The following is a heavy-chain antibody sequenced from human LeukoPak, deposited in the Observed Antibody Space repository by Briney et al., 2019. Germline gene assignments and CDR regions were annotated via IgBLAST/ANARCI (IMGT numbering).Heavy chain of an antibody. Sequence: GGSLRLSCAASGLAFSSFEMNWVRQAPGKGLEWVSYISSRATNIYYADCVKGRFTISRDNAKNSLYLQMNSLRAEDTAVYYCAREGYCRDDTCLSYDAFDIWGQGTMVTVSS. CDR1: GLAFSSFE. J-gene: IGHJ3*02. CDR3: AREGYCRDDTCLSYDAFDI. D-gene: IGHD2-15*01. CDR2: ISSRATNI. V-gene: IGHV3-48*03.